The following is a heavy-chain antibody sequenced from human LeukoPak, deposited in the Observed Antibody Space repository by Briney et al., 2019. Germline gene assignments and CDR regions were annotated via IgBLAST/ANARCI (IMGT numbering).Heavy chain of an antibody. V-gene: IGHV4-39*01. CDR1: GDSINSLDL. CDR3: ARHYGP. Sequence: PSETLSLTCTVSGDSINSLDLWSWVRQPPGKGLEWIGSIYHSGSTYYNPSLKSRVTISVDTSRNQFSLNLSSVTAADTAVYYCARHYGPWGQGTLVAVSS. CDR2: IYHSGST. D-gene: IGHD4-17*01. J-gene: IGHJ5*02.